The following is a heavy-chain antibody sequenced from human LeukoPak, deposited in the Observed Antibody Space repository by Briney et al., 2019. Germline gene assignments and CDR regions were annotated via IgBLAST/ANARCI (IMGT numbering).Heavy chain of an antibody. Sequence: SETLSLTCTVSGGSISSYYWSWIRQPPGKGLEGIGYIYTSGSTNYNPSLKSRVTISVDTSKNQFSLKLSFVTAADTAVYYCAGKTRTMIASSIDYWGQGTLVTVSS. CDR3: AGKTRTMIASSIDY. CDR1: GGSISSYY. J-gene: IGHJ4*02. V-gene: IGHV4-4*09. D-gene: IGHD3-22*01. CDR2: IYTSGST.